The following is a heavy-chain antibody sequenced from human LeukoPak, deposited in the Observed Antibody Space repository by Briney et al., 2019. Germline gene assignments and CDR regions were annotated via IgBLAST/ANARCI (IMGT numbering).Heavy chain of an antibody. V-gene: IGHV3-30-3*01. CDR1: GFTFSSYA. D-gene: IGHD3-9*01. CDR2: ISYDGTNK. Sequence: PGGSLRLSCAASGFTFSSYAIHCVRQAPGKGLAWAAIISYDGTNKYYADSVRGRFTISRDNSKNTLYLQMNSLRAEDTAVYYCARDFGWLSGFDNWGQGTLVTVSS. CDR3: ARDFGWLSGFDN. J-gene: IGHJ4*02.